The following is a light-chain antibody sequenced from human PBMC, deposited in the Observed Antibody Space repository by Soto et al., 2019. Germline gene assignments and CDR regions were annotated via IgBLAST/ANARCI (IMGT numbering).Light chain of an antibody. V-gene: IGKV3-11*01. Sequence: EIVLTLSPATLSLSKGVRATLSCRASQSVSSYLAWYQQKPGQAPRLLIYDASNRATGIPARFSGSGSETDFTLTISSLDPEDFAVYYCQQRSNWPPTFGRGTKVDIK. CDR2: DAS. CDR1: QSVSSY. CDR3: QQRSNWPPT. J-gene: IGKJ1*01.